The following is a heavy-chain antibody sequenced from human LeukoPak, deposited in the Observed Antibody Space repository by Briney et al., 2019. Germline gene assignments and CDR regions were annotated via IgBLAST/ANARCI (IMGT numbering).Heavy chain of an antibody. CDR1: GFTFSSYG. CDR2: IRYDGSNK. CDR3: AKDLSGWADY. D-gene: IGHD6-19*01. Sequence: GGSLRLSCAASGFTFSSYGMHWVRLAPGQRPERVAFIRYDGSNKYYADSVKGRFTISRDNSKNTLYLQMNSLRAEDTAVYYCAKDLSGWADYWGQGTLVTVSS. J-gene: IGHJ4*02. V-gene: IGHV3-30*02.